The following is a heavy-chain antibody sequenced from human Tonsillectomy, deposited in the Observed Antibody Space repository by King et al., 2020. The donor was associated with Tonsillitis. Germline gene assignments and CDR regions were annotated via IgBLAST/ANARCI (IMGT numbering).Heavy chain of an antibody. CDR2: ISPYNGDT. V-gene: IGHV1-18*04. J-gene: IGHJ4*02. CDR3: VRASRWEPYYFDY. Sequence: QLVQSGAEVKKPGASVKVSCRTSGYIFSNYAITWVRQAPGQGLEWMGWISPYNGDTKNAQKVQGRVTMTTDTSTSTAYMELTSLRSDDTAIYYCVRASRWEPYYFDYWGQGTQVTVSS. D-gene: IGHD1-26*01. CDR1: GYIFSNYA.